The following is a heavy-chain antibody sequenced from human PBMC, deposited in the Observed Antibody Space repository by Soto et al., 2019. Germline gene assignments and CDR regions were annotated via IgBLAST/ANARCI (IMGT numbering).Heavy chain of an antibody. CDR3: ARDPGDYDILNGESWELDY. CDR1: GYTFTSYG. J-gene: IGHJ4*02. Sequence: ASVKVSCKASGYTFTSYGISWVRQAPGQGLEWMGWISAYNGNTNYAQKLQGRVTMTTDTSTSTAYMELRSLRSDDTAVYYCARDPGDYDILNGESWELDYWGQGTLVTVSS. D-gene: IGHD3-9*01. CDR2: ISAYNGNT. V-gene: IGHV1-18*01.